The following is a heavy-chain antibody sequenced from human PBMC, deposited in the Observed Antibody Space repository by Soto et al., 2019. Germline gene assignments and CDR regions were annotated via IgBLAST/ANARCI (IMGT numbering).Heavy chain of an antibody. D-gene: IGHD3-10*01. CDR2: FDPEDGET. Sequence: ASVKVSCKVSGYTLTELSMHWVRQAPGKGLEWMGGFDPEDGETIYAQKFQGRDSMTEDTSTDTAYMELSSLRSEDTAVCNCATVGVLLWFGELWTWGQGTLVTVSS. V-gene: IGHV1-24*01. CDR1: GYTLTELS. J-gene: IGHJ5*02. CDR3: ATVGVLLWFGELWT.